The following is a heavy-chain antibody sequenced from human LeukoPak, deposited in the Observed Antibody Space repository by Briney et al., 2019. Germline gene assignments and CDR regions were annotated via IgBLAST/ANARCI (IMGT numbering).Heavy chain of an antibody. V-gene: IGHV4-39*07. CDR3: ARVHSQWLGFDY. CDR1: GGSISSSSYY. Sequence: SETLSLTCTVSGGSISSSSYYWGWIRQPPGKGLEWIGSIYYSGSTYYNPSLKSRVTISVDTSKNQFSLKLSSVTAADTAVYYCARVHSQWLGFDYWGQGILVTVSS. D-gene: IGHD6-19*01. CDR2: IYYSGST. J-gene: IGHJ4*02.